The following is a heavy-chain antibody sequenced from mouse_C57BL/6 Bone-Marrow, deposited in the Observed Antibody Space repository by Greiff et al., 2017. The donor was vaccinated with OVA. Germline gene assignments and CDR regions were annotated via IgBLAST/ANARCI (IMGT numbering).Heavy chain of an antibody. CDR1: GFTFSDAW. Sequence: EVKLMESGGGLVQPGGSMKLSCAASGFTFSDAWMDWVRQSPEKGLEWVAEIRNKANNHATYYAESVKGRFTISRDDSKSSVYLQMNSLRAEDTGIYYCTRPYYGSSYDWYFDVWGTGTTVTVSS. J-gene: IGHJ1*03. V-gene: IGHV6-6*01. CDR3: TRPYYGSSYDWYFDV. D-gene: IGHD1-1*01. CDR2: IRNKANNHAT.